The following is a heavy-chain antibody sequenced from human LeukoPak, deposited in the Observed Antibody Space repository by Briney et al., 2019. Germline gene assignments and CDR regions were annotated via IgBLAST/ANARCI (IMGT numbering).Heavy chain of an antibody. CDR2: IHNDGSS. CDR3: ASLARDY. CDR1: GFIFSNTY. Sequence: GGSLRLSCAASGFIFSNTYMTWVRQAPGKGLEWVSVIHNDGSSYYADSVKGRFTVSRDNSKNMLFLRMNSLRVEDTAVYFCASLARDYWGQGTLVSVSS. D-gene: IGHD3-3*02. J-gene: IGHJ4*01. V-gene: IGHV3-53*01.